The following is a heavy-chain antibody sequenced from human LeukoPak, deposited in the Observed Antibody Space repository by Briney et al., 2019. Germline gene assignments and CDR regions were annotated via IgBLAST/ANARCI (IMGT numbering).Heavy chain of an antibody. D-gene: IGHD6-19*01. CDR2: IYTSGST. J-gene: IGHJ6*03. V-gene: IGHV4-61*02. Sequence: SETLSLTCTVSGGSISSGSYYWSWIRQPAGKGLEWIGRIYTSGSTNYNPSLKSLATISVDTSKNQFSLKLSSVTAADTAVYYCSVAGYYYYYMDVWGKGTTVTVSS. CDR1: GGSISSGSYY. CDR3: SVAGYYYYYMDV.